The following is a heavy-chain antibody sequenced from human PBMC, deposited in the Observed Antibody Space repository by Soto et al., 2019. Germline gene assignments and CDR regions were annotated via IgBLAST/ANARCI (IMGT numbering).Heavy chain of an antibody. Sequence: PGGSLRLSCAASGFTFSTYAMNWVRQAPGKGLEWVSSISSSTSYIYYADSVKGRFTMSRDNAKNSLYLQMNSLRAEDAAVYYCAREGSSGWYFDYWGQGTLVTVSS. D-gene: IGHD6-19*01. V-gene: IGHV3-21*01. CDR2: ISSSTSYI. J-gene: IGHJ4*02. CDR3: AREGSSGWYFDY. CDR1: GFTFSTYA.